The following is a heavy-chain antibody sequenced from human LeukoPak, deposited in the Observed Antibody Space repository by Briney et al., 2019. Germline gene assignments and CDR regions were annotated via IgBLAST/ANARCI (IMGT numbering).Heavy chain of an antibody. V-gene: IGHV3-7*01. CDR3: ATVGAVTDGAFDV. CDR2: IKQDGSEK. CDR1: GFIFRNYW. J-gene: IGHJ3*01. D-gene: IGHD4-17*01. Sequence: GGSLRVSCAASGFIFRNYWMSWVRQAPGKGLKWVANIKQDGSEKYYVDSVKGRFTISRDNAKDSLYLQMNSLRVEDTAIYYCATVGAVTDGAFDVWGQGTMVTVSS.